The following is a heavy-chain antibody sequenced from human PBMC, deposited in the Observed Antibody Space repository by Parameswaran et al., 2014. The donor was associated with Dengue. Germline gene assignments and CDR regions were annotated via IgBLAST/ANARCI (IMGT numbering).Heavy chain of an antibody. Sequence: WIRQPPGKALEWLARIDWDDDKYYSTSLKTRLTISKDTSKNQVVLTMTNMDPVDTATYYCARIETFLDSGSPGYYYGMDVWGQGTRVTAP. CDR2: IDWDDDK. V-gene: IGHV2-70*11. J-gene: IGHJ6*02. D-gene: IGHD1-26*01. CDR3: ARIETFLDSGSPGYYYGMDV.